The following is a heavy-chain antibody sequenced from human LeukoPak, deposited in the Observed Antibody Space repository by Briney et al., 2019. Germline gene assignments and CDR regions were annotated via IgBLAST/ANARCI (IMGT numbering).Heavy chain of an antibody. Sequence: ASVRVSCKASGYTFTGYVINWVRQATGQELEWMGWMNPDTGDTGYAQNLQGRVTMTRNTSIDTAYMELSGLRSEDTAVYYCTRGSLSGSSRDYWGQGTLVTVSS. V-gene: IGHV1-8*01. CDR3: TRGSLSGSSRDY. CDR2: MNPDTGDT. D-gene: IGHD1-26*01. CDR1: GYTFTGYV. J-gene: IGHJ4*02.